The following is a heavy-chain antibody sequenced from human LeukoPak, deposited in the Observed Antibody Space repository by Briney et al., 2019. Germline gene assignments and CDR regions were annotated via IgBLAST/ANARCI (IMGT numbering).Heavy chain of an antibody. Sequence: GASLKISCKGSGYRFTSYWIGWVRHMPGKGLEWMGIIYPGDSDTRYSPSFQGQVTISADKSISTAYLQWSSLKASDTAMYYCARPSTTVTTIIEPYFDYWGQGTLVTVSS. J-gene: IGHJ4*02. CDR1: GYRFTSYW. CDR2: IYPGDSDT. CDR3: ARPSTTVTTIIEPYFDY. V-gene: IGHV5-51*01. D-gene: IGHD4-11*01.